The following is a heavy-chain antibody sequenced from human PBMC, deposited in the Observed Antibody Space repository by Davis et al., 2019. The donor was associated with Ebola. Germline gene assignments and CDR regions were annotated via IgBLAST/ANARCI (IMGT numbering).Heavy chain of an antibody. Sequence: LRLSCAVYGGSFSGYYWSWIRQPPGKGLEWIGEINHSGSTNYNPSLKSRVTISVDTSKNQFSLKLSSVTAADTAVYYCARDLVLGYCSSTSCSSAYYGMDVWGQGTTVTVSS. D-gene: IGHD2-2*01. J-gene: IGHJ6*02. CDR3: ARDLVLGYCSSTSCSSAYYGMDV. V-gene: IGHV4-34*09. CDR1: GGSFSGYY. CDR2: INHSGST.